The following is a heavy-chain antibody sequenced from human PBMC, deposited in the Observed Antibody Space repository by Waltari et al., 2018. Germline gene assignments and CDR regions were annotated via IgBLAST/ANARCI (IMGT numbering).Heavy chain of an antibody. CDR2: IYSGGST. D-gene: IGHD3-3*01. Sequence: EVQLVETGGGLIQPGGSLRLSCAASGFTVSSNYMSWVRQDPGKGLEWVSVIYSGGSTYYADSVKGRFTISRDNSKNTLYLQMNSLRAEDTAVYYCARAFWSGYYNYYYYYMDVWGKGTTVTVSS. CDR1: GFTVSSNY. J-gene: IGHJ6*03. V-gene: IGHV3-53*02. CDR3: ARAFWSGYYNYYYYYMDV.